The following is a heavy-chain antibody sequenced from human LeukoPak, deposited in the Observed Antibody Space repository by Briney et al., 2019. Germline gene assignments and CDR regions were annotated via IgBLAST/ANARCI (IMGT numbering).Heavy chain of an antibody. D-gene: IGHD6-13*01. CDR2: ISWNSGTK. J-gene: IGHJ4*02. V-gene: IGHV3-9*01. CDR3: ARMYSSSWPFDY. Sequence: GGSLRLSCAASGFTFEDSAMHWVRQVPGKGLEWVSGISWNSGTKGYADSVRGRFTISRDNAKNSLYLQMNSLRAEDTAVYYCARMYSSSWPFDYWGQGTLVTVSS. CDR1: GFTFEDSA.